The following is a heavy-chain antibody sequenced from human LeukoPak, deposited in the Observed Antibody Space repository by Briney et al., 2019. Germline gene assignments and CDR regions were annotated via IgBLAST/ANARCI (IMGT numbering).Heavy chain of an antibody. CDR3: VRHAKVYSSGWGQAFDP. CDR2: IHGTGST. J-gene: IGHJ5*02. CDR1: GYSISRTYF. V-gene: IGHV4-38-2*01. D-gene: IGHD6-19*01. Sequence: SETLSLTCAVSGYSISRTYFWAWIRQPPGKGLEWIASIHGTGSTYYNTSLKSRATVSVDTPKNQLSLKLKSVTAADTAVYYCVRHAKVYSSGWGQAFDPWGQGTLVTVSS.